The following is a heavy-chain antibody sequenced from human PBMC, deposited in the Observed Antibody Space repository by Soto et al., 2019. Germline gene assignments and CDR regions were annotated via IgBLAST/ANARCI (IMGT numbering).Heavy chain of an antibody. J-gene: IGHJ4*02. CDR1: GGSFSDFA. V-gene: IGHV1-69*01. CDR3: ARGAIVAVPAALSSYHDYTNYRFDS. D-gene: IGHD2-15*01. Sequence: QVQLAQSGAEMTKPGSSVKVSCRASGGSFSDFAFSWVRQAPGQGLEWMGGIIPMFAATKYAQRLQDRVTITADESTKPVYLALNRLTSEDTAIYYCARGAIVAVPAALSSYHDYTNYRFDSWGQGTLVTVSS. CDR2: IIPMFAAT.